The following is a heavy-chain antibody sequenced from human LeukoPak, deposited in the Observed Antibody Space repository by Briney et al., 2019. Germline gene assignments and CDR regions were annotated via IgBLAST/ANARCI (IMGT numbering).Heavy chain of an antibody. Sequence: GGSLRLSCAASGLTFSSYWMSWVRQAPGEGLEWVANIKEDGSEKYYVDSVKGRFTISRDNAKNSLYLEMNSLRGEDTAVYYCARGGPAWGPRDWGQGTLVTVSS. CDR2: IKEDGSEK. V-gene: IGHV3-7*01. CDR1: GLTFSSYW. CDR3: ARGGPAWGPRD. J-gene: IGHJ4*02. D-gene: IGHD7-27*01.